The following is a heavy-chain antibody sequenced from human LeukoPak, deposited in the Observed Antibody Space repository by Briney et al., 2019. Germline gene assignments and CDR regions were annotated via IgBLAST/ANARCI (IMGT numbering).Heavy chain of an antibody. Sequence: GASVKVSCKASGYTFTSYDINWVRQATGQGLEWMGWMSPKSANTGFAQKFQGRVTITTDTSISTAYMELSSLTSEDTAVYYCARTPPRGLIDFWGQGTLVTVSS. V-gene: IGHV1-8*03. CDR2: MSPKSANT. CDR3: ARTPPRGLIDF. CDR1: GYTFTSYD. D-gene: IGHD3-16*01. J-gene: IGHJ4*02.